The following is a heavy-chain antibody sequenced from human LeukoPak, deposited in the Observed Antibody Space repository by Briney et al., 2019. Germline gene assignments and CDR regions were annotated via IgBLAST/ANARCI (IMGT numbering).Heavy chain of an antibody. CDR1: GFTFSSYS. J-gene: IGHJ4*02. Sequence: GGSLRLSCAASGFTFSSYSMNWVRQAPGKGLEWVSSISSSSSYIYYADSVKGRFTISRDNAKNSLYLQMNSLRAEDTAVYYCAKGPHNRFYDYGSYFDYWGQGTLVTVPS. CDR3: AKGPHNRFYDYGSYFDY. D-gene: IGHD4-17*01. V-gene: IGHV3-21*04. CDR2: ISSSSSYI.